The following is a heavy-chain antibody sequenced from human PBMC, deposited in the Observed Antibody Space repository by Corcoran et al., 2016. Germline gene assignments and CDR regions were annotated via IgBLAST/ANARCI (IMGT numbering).Heavy chain of an antibody. CDR2: IIPIFGTA. D-gene: IGHD1-26*01. CDR3: ARALVGATALGEMIYLFDP. J-gene: IGHJ5*02. CDR1: GGTFSSYA. Sequence: QVQLVQSGAEVKKPGSSVKVSCKASGGTFSSYAISWVRQAPGQGLEWMGGIIPIFGTANYAQKFQGRVTITADESTSTAYMELSSLRSEDTAVYYCARALVGATALGEMIYLFDPWGQGTLVTVSS. V-gene: IGHV1-69*01.